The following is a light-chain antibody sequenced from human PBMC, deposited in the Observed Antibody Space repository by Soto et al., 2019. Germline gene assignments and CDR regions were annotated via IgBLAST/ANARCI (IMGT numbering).Light chain of an antibody. Sequence: EIVLTQSPATLSLSPGERATLPCRASQSISNNLAWYQQKPGQVPRLLIYGASSRATGIPDRFSGSGSGTDFTLTISRLEPEDFAVYYCQQYGSSPWTFGQGTKVDIK. CDR3: QQYGSSPWT. CDR1: QSISNN. J-gene: IGKJ1*01. CDR2: GAS. V-gene: IGKV3-20*01.